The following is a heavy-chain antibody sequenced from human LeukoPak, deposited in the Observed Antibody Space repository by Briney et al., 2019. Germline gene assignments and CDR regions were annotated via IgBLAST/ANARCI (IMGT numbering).Heavy chain of an antibody. V-gene: IGHV5-51*01. CDR2: IYPVDSDT. J-gene: IGHJ4*02. CDR3: ARATGVSGYIDY. Sequence: GESLKISCKGSGYSFTSYWIGWVRQMPGKGLEWMGIIYPVDSDTRYSPSFQGQVTISADKSITTAYLRWSSLRASDTAIYYCARATGVSGYIDYWGQGTLVTVSS. CDR1: GYSFTSYW. D-gene: IGHD2-15*01.